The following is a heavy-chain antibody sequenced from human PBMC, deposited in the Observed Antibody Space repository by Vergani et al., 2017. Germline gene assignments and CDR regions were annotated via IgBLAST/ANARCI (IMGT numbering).Heavy chain of an antibody. CDR2: IGTAGDT. CDR3: ARGQRYQLGGYYFDY. D-gene: IGHD2-2*01. J-gene: IGHJ4*02. Sequence: VQLVESGGGVVQPGRSLRLSCAASGFTFSSYDMHWVRQATGKGLEWVSAIGTAGDTYYPGSVKGRFTISRENAKNSLYLQMNSLRAGDTAVYYCARGQRYQLGGYYFDYWGQGTLVTVSS. CDR1: GFTFSSYD. V-gene: IGHV3-13*01.